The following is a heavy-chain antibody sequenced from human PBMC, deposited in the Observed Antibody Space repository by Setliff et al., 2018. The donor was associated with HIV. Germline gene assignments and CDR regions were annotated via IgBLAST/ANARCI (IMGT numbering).Heavy chain of an antibody. CDR2: IYYDGTT. D-gene: IGHD3-3*01. J-gene: IGHJ5*02. Sequence: SETLSLTCTVSGGSVSGYFWSWIRQPPGRGLEWIGYIYYDGTTNSNPSLKSRVTISIVPSKNQFSLDLTSVTAADTGKYYCARARTIGVSAVFFDPWGQGIPVTVSS. V-gene: IGHV4-59*08. CDR3: ARARTIGVSAVFFDP. CDR1: GGSVSGYF.